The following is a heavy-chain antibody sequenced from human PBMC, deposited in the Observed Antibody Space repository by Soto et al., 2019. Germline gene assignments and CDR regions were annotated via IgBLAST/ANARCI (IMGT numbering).Heavy chain of an antibody. V-gene: IGHV1-2*02. CDR1: GYTFTGYY. CDR2: INPNSGGT. Sequence: GASVKVSCKASGYTFTGYYMHWVRQASGQGLGWMGWINPNSGGTNYAQKFQGRVTMTRDTSISTAYMELSRLRSDDTAVYYCASGIQAQLPDLVTIFGVPLPYYFDYSGQGTLVTVSS. J-gene: IGHJ4*02. CDR3: ASGIQAQLPDLVTIFGVPLPYYFDY. D-gene: IGHD3-3*01.